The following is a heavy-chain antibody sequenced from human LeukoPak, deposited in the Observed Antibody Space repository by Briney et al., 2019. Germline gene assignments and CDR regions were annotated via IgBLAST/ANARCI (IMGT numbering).Heavy chain of an antibody. V-gene: IGHV5-51*01. D-gene: IGHD2-21*02. CDR2: IFPADSDT. J-gene: IGHJ3*01. CDR1: GYRFISYW. Sequence: GESLKISFKGSGYRFISYWIGWVRQMPGKGLEWMGIIFPADSDTRYSPSFQGQVTVSADKSITTAYLQWSSLKASDTAMYYCARWVTADRGKKDAFDVWGQGTMVTVSS. CDR3: ARWVTADRGKKDAFDV.